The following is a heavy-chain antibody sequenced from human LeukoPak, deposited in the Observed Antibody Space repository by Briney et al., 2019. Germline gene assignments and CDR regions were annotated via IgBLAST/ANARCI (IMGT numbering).Heavy chain of an antibody. CDR1: GYTFTSYA. V-gene: IGHV7-4-1*02. J-gene: IGHJ5*02. CDR3: ARWERRIAAAGDTDNWFDP. D-gene: IGHD6-13*01. CDR2: INTNTGNP. Sequence: ASVKVSCKASGYTFTSYATNWVRQAPGQGLEWMGWINTNTGNPTYAQGFTGRFVFSLDTSVSTAYLQISSLKAEDTAVYYCARWERRIAAAGDTDNWFDPWGQGTLVTVSS.